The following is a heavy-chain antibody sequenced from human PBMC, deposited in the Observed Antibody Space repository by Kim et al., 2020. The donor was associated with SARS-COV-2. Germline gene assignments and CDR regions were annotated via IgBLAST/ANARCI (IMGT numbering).Heavy chain of an antibody. J-gene: IGHJ6*03. Sequence: KGRFTISRDNSKNTLYLQMNSLRAEDTAVYYCARENSNYALGYYYYYMDVWGKGTTVTVSS. V-gene: IGHV3-66*01. CDR3: ARENSNYALGYYYYYMDV. D-gene: IGHD4-4*01.